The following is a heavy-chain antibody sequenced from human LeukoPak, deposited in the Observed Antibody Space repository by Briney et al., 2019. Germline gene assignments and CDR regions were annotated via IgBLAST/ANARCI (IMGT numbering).Heavy chain of an antibody. CDR2: ISGSGGST. J-gene: IGHJ6*03. CDR3: AKFNGGYFSYYYYMDV. D-gene: IGHD1-26*01. Sequence: GGSLRLSCAASGFTFSSYAMSWVRQAPGKGLEWVSAISGSGGSTYYADSVKGRFTISRDNSKNTLYLQMNSLRAEDTAVYYCAKFNGGYFSYYYYMDVWGKGTTVTVSS. V-gene: IGHV3-23*01. CDR1: GFTFSSYA.